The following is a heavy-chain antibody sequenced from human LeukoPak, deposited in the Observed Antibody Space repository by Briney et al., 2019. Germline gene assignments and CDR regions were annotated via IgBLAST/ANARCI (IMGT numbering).Heavy chain of an antibody. CDR3: ARESDSSGWYDS. CDR1: GPLLAVVA. CDR2: ISGDGGST. V-gene: IGHV3-43*02. Sequence: GGSLTPSWPAGGPLLAVVAIQWVRQAPGKGLEWVSLISGDGGSTFYADSVKGRFTISRDNSKNSLYLQMSSLRSEDTALYYCARESDSSGWYDSWGQGTLVTVSS. J-gene: IGHJ5*01. D-gene: IGHD3-22*01.